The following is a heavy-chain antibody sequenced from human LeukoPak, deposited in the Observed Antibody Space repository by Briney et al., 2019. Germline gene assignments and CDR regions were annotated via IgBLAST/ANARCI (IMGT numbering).Heavy chain of an antibody. J-gene: IGHJ3*02. V-gene: IGHV3-23*01. D-gene: IGHD3-3*01. CDR1: GVTFSDFA. CDR3: AKDAFSYNGVFDPSDI. CDR2: TDGTGGDS. Sequence: GGSLRLSCVASGVTFSDFAMSWVCQTPGKRLEWVASTDGTGGDSYYADAVKGRFTISRDDSRDTLYLQMNSLKAEDTAVYYCAKDAFSYNGVFDPSDIWGQGTMVTVSS.